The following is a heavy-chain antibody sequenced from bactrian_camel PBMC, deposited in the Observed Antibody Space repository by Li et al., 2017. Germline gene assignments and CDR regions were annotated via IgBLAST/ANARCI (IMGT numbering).Heavy chain of an antibody. CDR3: AADRSLVCFDRGYEWHY. CDR2: IKSDGVA. J-gene: IGHJ4*01. D-gene: IGHD3*01. Sequence: DVQLVESGGDLVQPGGSLRLSCVASGFTFGSYDMSWVRQALGKELEWVASIKSDGVATYADPVKGRYTISFDAAVNTLYLQMNNLKPEDTGMYHCAADRSLVCFDRGYEWHYYGQGTQVTVS. V-gene: IGHV3S42*01. CDR1: GFTFGSYD.